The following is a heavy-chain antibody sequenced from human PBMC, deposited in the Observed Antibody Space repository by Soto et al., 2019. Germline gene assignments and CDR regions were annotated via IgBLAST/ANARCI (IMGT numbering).Heavy chain of an antibody. CDR1: GYTFTSYC. D-gene: IGHD6-13*01. J-gene: IGHJ5*02. Sequence: GASVKVSCKASGYTFTSYCISWVRRAPGQGLEWMGWISAYNGNTNYAQKLQGRVTMTTDTSTSTAYMELRSLRSDDTAVYYCARTLYSSSWYRWWFDPWGQGTLVTVSS. CDR3: ARTLYSSSWYRWWFDP. V-gene: IGHV1-18*01. CDR2: ISAYNGNT.